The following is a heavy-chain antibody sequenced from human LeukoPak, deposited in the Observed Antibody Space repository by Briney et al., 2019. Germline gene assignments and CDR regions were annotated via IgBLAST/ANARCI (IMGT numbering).Heavy chain of an antibody. V-gene: IGHV3-30-3*01. CDR2: ISYDGSNK. CDR1: GFTFSSYA. CDR3: ARDHSA. J-gene: IGHJ5*02. Sequence: GGSLRLSCAASGFTFSSYAMSWVRQAPGKGLEWVAVISYDGSNKYYADSVKGRFTISRDNSKNTLYLQMNSLRAEDTAVYYCARDHSAWGQGTLVTVSS. D-gene: IGHD2-21*01.